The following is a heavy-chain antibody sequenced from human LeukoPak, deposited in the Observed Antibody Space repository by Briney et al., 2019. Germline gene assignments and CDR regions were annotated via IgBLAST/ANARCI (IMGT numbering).Heavy chain of an antibody. CDR3: ARQNGAGYYYYFDS. Sequence: GGSLRLSCAASGFNFSDYYMSWIRQAPGKGLEWLSNISGSGSTIYYADSVKGRFTISRDNARSSLYLQMNSLRAEDTAVYYCARQNGAGYYYYFDSWGQGTLVTVSS. CDR2: ISGSGSTI. CDR1: GFNFSDYY. J-gene: IGHJ4*02. D-gene: IGHD3-22*01. V-gene: IGHV3-11*04.